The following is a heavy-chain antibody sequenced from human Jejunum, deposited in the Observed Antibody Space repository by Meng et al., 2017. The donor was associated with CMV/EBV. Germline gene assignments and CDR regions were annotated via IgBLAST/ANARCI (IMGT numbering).Heavy chain of an antibody. CDR3: ARDHMGSYYDNYAALDV. CDR1: GSYY. Sequence: GSYYWSWIRQHPGKGLEWIGYIYYSGPTYYNPSLKSRVVMSVDTSKNHFSLDLSSVTAADTAVYYCARDHMGSYYDNYAALDVWGQGTMVTVSS. J-gene: IGHJ3*01. V-gene: IGHV4-31*02. D-gene: IGHD3-22*01. CDR2: IYYSGPT.